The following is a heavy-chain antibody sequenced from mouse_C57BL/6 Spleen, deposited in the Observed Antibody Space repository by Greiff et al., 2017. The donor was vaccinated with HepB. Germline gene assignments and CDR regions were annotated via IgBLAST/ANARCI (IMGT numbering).Heavy chain of an antibody. CDR1: GYTFTSYT. CDR3: ARDYGSSPFAY. D-gene: IGHD1-1*01. J-gene: IGHJ3*01. CDR2: INPSSGYT. Sequence: QVQLKQSGAELARPGASVKMSCKASGYTFTSYTMHWVKQRPGQGLEWIGYINPSSGYTKYNQKFKDKATLTADKSSSTAYMQLSSLTSEDSAVDYCARDYGSSPFAYWGQGTLVTVSA. V-gene: IGHV1-4*01.